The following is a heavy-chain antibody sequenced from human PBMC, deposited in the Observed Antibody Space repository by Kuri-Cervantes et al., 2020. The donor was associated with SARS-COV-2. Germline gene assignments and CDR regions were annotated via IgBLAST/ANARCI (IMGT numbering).Heavy chain of an antibody. CDR3: ARALYSNYEVYYYYGMDV. Sequence: GSLRLSCTVSRGSINRSPYYWGWIRQTSGKGLEWIGSILYNGNTHYEPSLSSRLTLSIDTSKNQFSLKLSSVTAADTAVYYCARALYSNYEVYYYYGMDVWGQGTTVTVSS. D-gene: IGHD4-11*01. J-gene: IGHJ6*02. CDR2: ILYNGNT. V-gene: IGHV4-39*07. CDR1: RGSINRSPYY.